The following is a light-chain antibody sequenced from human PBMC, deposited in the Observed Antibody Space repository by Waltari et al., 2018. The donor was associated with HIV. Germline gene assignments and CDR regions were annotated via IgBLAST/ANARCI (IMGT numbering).Light chain of an antibody. Sequence: DIVMIQSPDSLAVSLGERATINCKSSQSVLYSSNNKNYLAWYQQKPGQPPKLLIYWASTRESGVPDRFSSSGSGTDFTLTINSLQAEDAAVYYCQQYYNSPQTFGQGTKVEI. CDR1: QSVLYSSNNKNY. J-gene: IGKJ1*01. CDR2: WAS. CDR3: QQYYNSPQT. V-gene: IGKV4-1*01.